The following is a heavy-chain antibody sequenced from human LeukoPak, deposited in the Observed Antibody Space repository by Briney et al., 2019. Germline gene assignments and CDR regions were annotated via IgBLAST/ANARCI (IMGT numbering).Heavy chain of an antibody. J-gene: IGHJ3*02. V-gene: IGHV4-59*01. CDR1: GGSISSYY. Sequence: SETLSLTCTVSGGSISSYYWSWIRQPPGKGLEWIGYIYYSGSTNYNPSLKSRVTISVDTSKNQFSLELSSVTAADTAVYYCARYQLLFLDAFDIWGQGTMVTVSS. CDR3: ARYQLLFLDAFDI. CDR2: IYYSGST. D-gene: IGHD2-2*01.